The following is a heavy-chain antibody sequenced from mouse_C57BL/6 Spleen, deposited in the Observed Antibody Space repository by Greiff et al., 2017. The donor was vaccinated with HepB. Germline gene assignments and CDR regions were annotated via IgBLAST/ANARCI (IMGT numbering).Heavy chain of an antibody. V-gene: IGHV1-15*01. CDR3: TRRIYYGISWYFDV. D-gene: IGHD1-1*01. CDR2: IDPETGGT. J-gene: IGHJ1*03. CDR1: GYTFTDYE. Sequence: QVQLQQSGAELVRPGASVTLSCKASGYTFTDYEMHWVKQTPVHGLEWIGAIDPETGGTAYNQKFKGKAILTADKSSSTAYMELRSLTSEDSAVYYCTRRIYYGISWYFDVWGTGTTVTVSS.